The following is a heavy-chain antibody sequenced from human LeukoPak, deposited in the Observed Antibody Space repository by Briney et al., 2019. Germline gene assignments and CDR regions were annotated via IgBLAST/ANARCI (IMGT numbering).Heavy chain of an antibody. CDR2: ISYDGSNK. CDR3: AKDSLDIVATDYDAFDI. Sequence: PGRSLRLSCAASGFTFSSYAMHWVRQAPGKGLEWVAVISYDGSNKYYADSVKGRFTISRDNSKNTLYLQMNSLRAEDTAVFYCAKDSLDIVATDYDAFDIWGQGTMVTVSS. CDR1: GFTFSSYA. J-gene: IGHJ3*02. D-gene: IGHD5-12*01. V-gene: IGHV3-30-3*01.